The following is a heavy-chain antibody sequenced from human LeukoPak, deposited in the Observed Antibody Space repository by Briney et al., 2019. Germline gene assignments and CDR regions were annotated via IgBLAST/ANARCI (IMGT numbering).Heavy chain of an antibody. Sequence: GVSLRLSCAVSGFTFNNYWMTWVRQARGKGLVGVASIRDDGSAKYYMDSVKGRFSISRDDAKNSLSLQMNSMRVEDTATYYCARIQLYHGDFDSWGQGTLVTVSS. CDR2: IRDDGSAK. J-gene: IGHJ4*02. CDR3: ARIQLYHGDFDS. D-gene: IGHD1-1*01. V-gene: IGHV3-7*01. CDR1: GFTFNNYW.